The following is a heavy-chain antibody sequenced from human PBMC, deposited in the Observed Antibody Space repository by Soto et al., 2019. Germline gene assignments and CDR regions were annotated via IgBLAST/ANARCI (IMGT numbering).Heavy chain of an antibody. Sequence: QVQLVQSGADVKKPGASVKVSCKTSGYTFSGYFMHWMRQAPGQGLEWMGWMNPNSGGTDYAQNLQGRVSMTWDTSISTAYMELSRLRSDETAIYYCARGYYSSRWRVFDYWGQGTLVTVSS. CDR1: GYTFSGYF. V-gene: IGHV1-2*02. J-gene: IGHJ4*02. CDR3: ARGYYSSRWRVFDY. CDR2: MNPNSGGT. D-gene: IGHD6-13*01.